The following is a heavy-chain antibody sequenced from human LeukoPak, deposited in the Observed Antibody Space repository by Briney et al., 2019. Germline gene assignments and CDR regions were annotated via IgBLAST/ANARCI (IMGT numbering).Heavy chain of an antibody. CDR2: ISAYNGNT. CDR1: GYTFTSYG. J-gene: IGHJ4*02. Sequence: GASVKVSCKASGYTFTSYGISWVRQAPGQGLEWMGWISAYNGNTNYAQKLQGRVTMTTDTSTSTAYMELRSLRSDDTAVYYCARDSPYSTMVGGDFDYWGQGPLVTVSS. CDR3: ARDSPYSTMVGGDFDY. D-gene: IGHD3-10*01. V-gene: IGHV1-18*01.